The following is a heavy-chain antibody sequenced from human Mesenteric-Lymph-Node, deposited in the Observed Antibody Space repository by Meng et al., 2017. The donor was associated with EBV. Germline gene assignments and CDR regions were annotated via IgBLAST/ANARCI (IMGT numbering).Heavy chain of an antibody. D-gene: IGHD6-13*01. CDR3: ARKEQQLVHYFDY. V-gene: IGHV4-34*01. CDR2: INHSGST. J-gene: IGHJ4*02. Sequence: QVQLQQWGAGLLKPPETLSLTCAVYGGSFSGYYWSWIRQPPGKGLEWIGEINHSGSTNYNPSLKSRVTISVDTSKNQFSLKLSSVTAADTAVYYCARKEQQLVHYFDYWGQGTLVTVSS. CDR1: GGSFSGYY.